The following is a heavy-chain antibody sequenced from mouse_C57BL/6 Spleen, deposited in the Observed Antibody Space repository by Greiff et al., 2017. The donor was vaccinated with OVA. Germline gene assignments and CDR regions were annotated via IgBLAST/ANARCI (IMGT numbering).Heavy chain of an antibody. V-gene: IGHV5-4*01. J-gene: IGHJ4*01. CDR3: AREGYYGSRKAMDY. CDR2: ISDGGSYT. CDR1: GFTFSSYA. D-gene: IGHD1-1*01. Sequence: EVQLVESGGGLVKPGGSLKLSCAASGFTFSSYAMSWVRQTPEKRLEWVATISDGGSYTYYPDNVKGRFTISRDNAKNNLYLQMSHLKSEDTAMYYCAREGYYGSRKAMDYWGQGTSVTVSS.